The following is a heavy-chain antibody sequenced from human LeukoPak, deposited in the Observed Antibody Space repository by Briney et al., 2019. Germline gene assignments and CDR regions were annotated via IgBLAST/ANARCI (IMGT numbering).Heavy chain of an antibody. CDR3: ARESAIWFGELYLEYYFDY. Sequence: PGGSLRLSCAASGFTFSSYSMNWVRQAPGKGLEWVSSISSSSSYIYYADSVKGRFTISRDNAKNSLYLQMNSLRAENTAVYYCARESAIWFGELYLEYYFDYWGQGTLVTVSS. V-gene: IGHV3-21*01. CDR2: ISSSSSYI. D-gene: IGHD3-10*01. CDR1: GFTFSSYS. J-gene: IGHJ4*02.